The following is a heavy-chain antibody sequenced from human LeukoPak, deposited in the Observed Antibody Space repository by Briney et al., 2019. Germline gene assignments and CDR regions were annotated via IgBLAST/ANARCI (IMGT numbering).Heavy chain of an antibody. CDR1: GGSISSGGYS. CDR2: IYHSGST. D-gene: IGHD1-26*01. J-gene: IGHJ4*02. V-gene: IGHV4-30-2*01. Sequence: PSETLSLTCTVSGGSISSGGYSWSWIRQPPGKGLERIGYIYHSGSTYYNPSLKSRVTISVDRSKNQFSLKLSSVTAADTAVYYCARGWDSGSYPFDYWGQGTLVTVSS. CDR3: ARGWDSGSYPFDY.